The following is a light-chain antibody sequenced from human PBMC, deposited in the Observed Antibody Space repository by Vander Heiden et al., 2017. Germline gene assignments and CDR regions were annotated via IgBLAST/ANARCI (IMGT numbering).Light chain of an antibody. Sequence: DIVMTQSPLSLPVTPGEPASISCRSSQSLVHRNGKTFFACDLHTPGQSPQAPNYSGSNRAAGVPGRFSGSGSGAYFTLKSSRVEAEDVVVYYCMQGLQTPYTFGQGTKLEIK. CDR1: QSLVHRNGKTF. J-gene: IGKJ2*01. CDR2: SGS. V-gene: IGKV2-28*01. CDR3: MQGLQTPYT.